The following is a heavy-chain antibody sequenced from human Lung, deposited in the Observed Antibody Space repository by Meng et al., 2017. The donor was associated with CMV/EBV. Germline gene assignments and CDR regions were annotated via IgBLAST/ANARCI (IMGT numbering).Heavy chain of an antibody. CDR1: GGSIRSSNW. J-gene: IGHJ4*02. CDR2: IYHSGST. D-gene: IGHD6-19*01. V-gene: IGHV4-4*03. Sequence: QVRLQSPAHGPLKPPGTLSPTCAASGGSIRSSNWWSWVRQPPGKGLEWIGEIYHSGSTNYNPSLKSRVTISVDKSKNQFSLKLSSVTAADTAVYYCASFPPPGKQWLVTDYWGQGTLVTVSS. CDR3: ASFPPPGKQWLVTDY.